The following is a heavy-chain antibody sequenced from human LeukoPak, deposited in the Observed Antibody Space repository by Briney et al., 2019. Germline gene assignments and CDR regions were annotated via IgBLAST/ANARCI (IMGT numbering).Heavy chain of an antibody. V-gene: IGHV3-23*01. CDR1: GFTFSSYA. D-gene: IGHD2-21*02. CDR3: AKISGTCGGDCQALDY. Sequence: GGSLRLSCAASGFTFSSYAMSWVRQAPGKGLEWVSAISGSGGSTYYADSVKGRFTISRDNSKNTLYLQMNSLRAEDTAVYYCAKISGTCGGDCQALDYWGQGTLVTVSS. J-gene: IGHJ4*02. CDR2: ISGSGGST.